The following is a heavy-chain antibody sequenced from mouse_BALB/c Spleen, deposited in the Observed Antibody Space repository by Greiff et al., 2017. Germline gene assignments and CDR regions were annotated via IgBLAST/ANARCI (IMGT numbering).Heavy chain of an antibody. CDR2: ISYSGST. D-gene: IGHD2-1*01. CDR1: GDSITSGY. J-gene: IGHJ1*01. V-gene: IGHV3-8*02. CDR3: ARYDYGNYGWYFDV. Sequence: EVKVVESGPSLVKPSQTLSLTCSVTGDSITSGYWNWIRKFPGNKLEYMGYISYSGSTYYNPSLKSRISITRDTSKNQYYLQLNSVTTEDTATYYCARYDYGNYGWYFDVWGAGTTVTVSS.